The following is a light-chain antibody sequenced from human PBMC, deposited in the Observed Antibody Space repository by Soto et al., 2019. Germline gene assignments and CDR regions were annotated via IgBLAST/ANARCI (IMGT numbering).Light chain of an antibody. V-gene: IGKV3-20*01. CDR3: QQYGTSPRT. J-gene: IGKJ1*01. CDR1: QSVSSDY. Sequence: EIVLTQSPGTLSLSPGERATLSCRASQSVSSDYLAWYQQKPGQAPTFLIFGASRRATGIPDRFAGSGSGADFTLTISILEPEDFAVYYCQQYGTSPRTFGQGTKVEIK. CDR2: GAS.